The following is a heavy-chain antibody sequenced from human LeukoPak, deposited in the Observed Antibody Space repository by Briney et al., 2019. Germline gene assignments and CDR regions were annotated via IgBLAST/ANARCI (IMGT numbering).Heavy chain of an antibody. CDR1: GFTVSSNY. Sequence: GGSLRLSCAASGFTVSSNYMSWVRQAPGKGLEWVSAIYSDGSTYYADSVKGRFTISRDNAKNSLYLQMNSLRAEDTALYYCARGTLYSYAFDIWGQGTMVTVSS. J-gene: IGHJ3*02. CDR2: IYSDGST. CDR3: ARGTLYSYAFDI. D-gene: IGHD5-18*01. V-gene: IGHV3-53*01.